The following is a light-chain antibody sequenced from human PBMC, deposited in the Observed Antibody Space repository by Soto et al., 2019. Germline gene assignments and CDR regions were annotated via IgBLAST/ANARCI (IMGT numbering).Light chain of an antibody. CDR1: GSDVGAYNY. V-gene: IGLV2-14*01. J-gene: IGLJ1*01. Sequence: QSVLTQPASVSGSPGQSITISCTGTGSDVGAYNYVSWYQQCPGKAPKLIIYDVVNRPSGVSNRFSGSKSGNTAALIIFGLQAEDEADYYCCSYTSSSTYVVGTGTKVTVL. CDR3: CSYTSSSTYV. CDR2: DVV.